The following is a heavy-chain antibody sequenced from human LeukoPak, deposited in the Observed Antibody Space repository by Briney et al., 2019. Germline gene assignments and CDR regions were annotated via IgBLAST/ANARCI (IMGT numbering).Heavy chain of an antibody. Sequence: PGGSVRLSCAASGFTFSSYAMSWVRQAPGKGLEWVSAISCSGGSTYYADSVKGRFTISRDNSKNTLYLQMNSLRAEDTAVYYCARGYPGGDYDPWGYYHYFDYWGQGTLVTVSS. V-gene: IGHV3-23*01. CDR1: GFTFSSYA. CDR3: ARGYPGGDYDPWGYYHYFDY. D-gene: IGHD4-17*01. CDR2: ISCSGGST. J-gene: IGHJ4*02.